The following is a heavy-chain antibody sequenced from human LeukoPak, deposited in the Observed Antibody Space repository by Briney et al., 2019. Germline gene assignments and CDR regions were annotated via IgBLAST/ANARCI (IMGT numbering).Heavy chain of an antibody. CDR1: GFTFSSYW. CDR2: IKQDGSEK. J-gene: IGHJ6*02. Sequence: GGSLRLSCAASGFTFSSYWMSWVRQAPGKGLEWVANIKQDGSEKYYVDSVKGRFTISRDNAKNSLYLQMNNLRAEDTAVYYCARDYRIYYYYYGMDVWGQGTTVTVSS. CDR3: ARDYRIYYYYYGMDV. D-gene: IGHD4-11*01. V-gene: IGHV3-7*03.